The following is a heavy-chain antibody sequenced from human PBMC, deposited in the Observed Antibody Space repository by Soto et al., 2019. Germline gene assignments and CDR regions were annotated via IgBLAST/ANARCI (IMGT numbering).Heavy chain of an antibody. D-gene: IGHD6-13*01. J-gene: IGHJ6*03. CDR1: GFTFSSYA. CDR2: ISGSGGST. CDR3: AKSPIAAAGPDDSYYYYYYMDV. Sequence: GGSLRLSCAASGFTFSSYAMSWVRQAPGKGLEWVSAISGSGGSTYYADSVKGRFTISRDNSKKTLYLQMNSLRAEDTAVYYCAKSPIAAAGPDDSYYYYYYMDVWGKGTTVTVSS. V-gene: IGHV3-23*01.